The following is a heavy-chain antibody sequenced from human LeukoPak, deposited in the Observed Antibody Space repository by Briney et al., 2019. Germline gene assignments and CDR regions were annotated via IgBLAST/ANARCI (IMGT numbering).Heavy chain of an antibody. Sequence: ASVKVSCKASGYTFTSYGISWVRQAPGQGLEWMGWTSAYNGNTNYAQKLQGRVTMTTDTSTSTAYMELRSLRSDDTAVYYCARDHYYYGSGSYHGYWGQGTLVTVSS. D-gene: IGHD3-10*01. CDR2: TSAYNGNT. J-gene: IGHJ4*02. CDR1: GYTFTSYG. CDR3: ARDHYYYGSGSYHGY. V-gene: IGHV1-18*01.